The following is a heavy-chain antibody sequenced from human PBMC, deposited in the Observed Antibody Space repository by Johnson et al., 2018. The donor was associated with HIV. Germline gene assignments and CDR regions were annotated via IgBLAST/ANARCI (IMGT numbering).Heavy chain of an antibody. J-gene: IGHJ3*02. Sequence: QVLLVESGGGVVQPGRSLRLSCAASGFTFSSYAMHWVLQAPGQVLECVAVISYDGSNQYYADSVKGRFTISRDNSKNTLYLQMNSLRAEDTAVYYCAREGGVTMVDGVDIWGQGTMVTVSS. CDR1: GFTFSSYA. CDR3: AREGGVTMVDGVDI. D-gene: IGHD3-10*01. V-gene: IGHV3-30*04. CDR2: ISYDGSNQ.